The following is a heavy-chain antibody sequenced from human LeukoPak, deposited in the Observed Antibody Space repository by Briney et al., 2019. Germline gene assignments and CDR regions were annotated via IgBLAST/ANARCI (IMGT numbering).Heavy chain of an antibody. Sequence: ASVKVSCKTSGYTFSSYGITWVRQAPGQGLEWVGWIRGDNGDTNYAQKLQGRVTMTTDTSTSTAYMELRSLGSDETAVYYCARVGLLTGYYFFDYWGQGTLVTVSS. CDR1: GYTFSSYG. D-gene: IGHD3-9*01. V-gene: IGHV1-18*01. J-gene: IGHJ4*02. CDR2: IRGDNGDT. CDR3: ARVGLLTGYYFFDY.